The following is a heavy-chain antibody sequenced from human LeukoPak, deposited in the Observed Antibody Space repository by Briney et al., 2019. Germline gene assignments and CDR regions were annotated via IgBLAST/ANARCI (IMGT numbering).Heavy chain of an antibody. Sequence: GGSLRLSCAASGFTFSSYGMHWVRQAPGKALEWVAVISYDGSNKYYADSVKGRFTISRDNSKNTLYLQMNSLRAEDTAVYYCAKDMPRYYDSSGYYNWGQGTLVTVSS. CDR1: GFTFSSYG. CDR2: ISYDGSNK. CDR3: AKDMPRYYDSSGYYN. D-gene: IGHD3-22*01. V-gene: IGHV3-30*18. J-gene: IGHJ4*02.